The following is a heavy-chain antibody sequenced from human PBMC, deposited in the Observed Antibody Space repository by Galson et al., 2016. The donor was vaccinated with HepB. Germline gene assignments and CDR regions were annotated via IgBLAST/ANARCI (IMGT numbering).Heavy chain of an antibody. Sequence: SLRLSCAASGFTFSNAWMSWVRQAPGKGLAWIGRIKTKADGGTTDTAAPVKGRFSISRDASKNTLFLHMNSLKIEDTAVYYCTTEDSRQEEWELGRDWYFGLWGRGALVTVSS. V-gene: IGHV3-15*01. CDR2: IKTKADGGTT. CDR1: GFTFSNAW. J-gene: IGHJ2*01. D-gene: IGHD1-26*01. CDR3: TTEDSRQEEWELGRDWYFGL.